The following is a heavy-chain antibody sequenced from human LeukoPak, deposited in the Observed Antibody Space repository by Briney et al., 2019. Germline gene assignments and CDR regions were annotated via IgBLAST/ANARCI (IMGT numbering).Heavy chain of an antibody. V-gene: IGHV1-18*01. CDR3: ARVEGLLWHRNWFDP. D-gene: IGHD3-10*01. CDR2: NSAYNGNT. J-gene: IGHJ5*02. Sequence: ASVKVSCKASGYTFTSYGISWVRQAPGQGLEWMGWNSAYNGNTNYAQKLQGRVTMTTDTSTSTAYMELRSLRSDDTAVYYCARVEGLLWHRNWFDPWGQGTLVTVSS. CDR1: GYTFTSYG.